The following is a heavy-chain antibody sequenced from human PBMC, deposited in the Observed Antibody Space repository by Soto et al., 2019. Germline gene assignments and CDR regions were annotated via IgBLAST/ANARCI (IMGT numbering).Heavy chain of an antibody. D-gene: IGHD5-18*01. CDR3: ASDEAWDGYRY. Sequence: EVQLVESGGGLVQPGGSLRLSCAASGFTFSDHYMDWVRQAPGKGLEWVGRTRNKANSYTTEYAASVKGRFTISRDDSKNSLYLQMNSLKTEDTAVYYCASDEAWDGYRYWGQGTLVTVSS. CDR1: GFTFSDHY. J-gene: IGHJ4*02. CDR2: TRNKANSYTT. V-gene: IGHV3-72*01.